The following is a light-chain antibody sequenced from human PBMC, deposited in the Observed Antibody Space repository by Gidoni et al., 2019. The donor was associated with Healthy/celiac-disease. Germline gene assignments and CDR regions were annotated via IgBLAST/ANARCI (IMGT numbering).Light chain of an antibody. V-gene: IGKV1-5*03. CDR2: KAS. CDR1: QSISSW. J-gene: IGKJ1*01. Sequence: DIQMTQSPSTLSASVGDRVTLTCRASQSISSWVAWYQQKPGKAPKLLIYKASSLESGVPSRFSGSGSGTEFTLTISSLQPDDFATYYCQQYNSYSGTFGQGTKVEIK. CDR3: QQYNSYSGT.